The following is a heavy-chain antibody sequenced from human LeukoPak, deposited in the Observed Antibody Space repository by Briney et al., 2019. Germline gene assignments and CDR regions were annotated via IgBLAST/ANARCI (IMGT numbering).Heavy chain of an antibody. J-gene: IGHJ5*02. Sequence: PGGSLRLSCAASGFTFSSYAMSWVRQAPGKGLEWVSAISGSGGSTYYADSVKGRFTISRDNSKNTLYLQINSLRAEDTAVYYCAKDLSSSGWLQGWFDPWGQGTLVTVSS. CDR3: AKDLSSSGWLQGWFDP. CDR1: GFTFSSYA. D-gene: IGHD6-19*01. CDR2: ISGSGGST. V-gene: IGHV3-23*01.